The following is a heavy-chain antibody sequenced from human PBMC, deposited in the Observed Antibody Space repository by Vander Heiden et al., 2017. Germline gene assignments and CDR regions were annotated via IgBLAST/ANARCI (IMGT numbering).Heavy chain of an antibody. V-gene: IGHV3-23*01. Sequence: EVQLLESGGGLVQPGGSLRLSGAAPGFTFSSDAMSWVRQPPGKGLQWVSTIGSSGGSTFYADSVKGRFTISRDDSKNTLYLQMTSLRAEDTALYYCAKDWGIRVGATDYWGQGTLGTVSS. CDR3: AKDWGIRVGATDY. CDR1: GFTFSSDA. J-gene: IGHJ4*02. CDR2: IGSSGGST. D-gene: IGHD1-26*01.